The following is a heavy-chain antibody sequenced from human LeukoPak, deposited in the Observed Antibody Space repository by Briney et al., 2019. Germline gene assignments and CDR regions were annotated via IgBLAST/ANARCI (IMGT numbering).Heavy chain of an antibody. D-gene: IGHD6-13*01. J-gene: IGHJ4*02. CDR2: INPNSGGT. Sequence: ASVKVSCKASGYTFTGYYMHWVRRAPGQGLEWMGWINPNSGGTNYAQKFQGRVTMTRDTSISTAYMELSRLRSDDTAVYYCARDSSSWYYFDYWGQGTLVTVSS. CDR1: GYTFTGYY. CDR3: ARDSSSWYYFDY. V-gene: IGHV1-2*02.